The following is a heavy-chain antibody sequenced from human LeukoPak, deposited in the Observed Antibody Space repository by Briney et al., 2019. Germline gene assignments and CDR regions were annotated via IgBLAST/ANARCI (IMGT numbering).Heavy chain of an antibody. D-gene: IGHD6-25*01. J-gene: IGHJ4*02. V-gene: IGHV3-48*01. Sequence: GGSLRLSCAASGFTFSSYSMNWVRQPPGKGLEWVSCSSSSSSTTYYAPSVKGRFTTSRDNGTNSLYLQMNSLGAEDTVVYYCAREAGYCDYWGQGTLVTVSS. CDR3: AREAGYCDY. CDR1: GFTFSSYS. CDR2: SSSSSSTT.